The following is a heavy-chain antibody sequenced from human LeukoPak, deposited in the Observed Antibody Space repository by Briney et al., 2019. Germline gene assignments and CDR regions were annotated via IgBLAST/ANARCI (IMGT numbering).Heavy chain of an antibody. CDR2: LYYSGNS. D-gene: IGHD1-26*01. J-gene: IGHJ4*02. V-gene: IGHV4-59*01. Sequence: SETLSLTCTVSGDSISGYYWTWIRQPPGKGLEWIGYLYYSGNSIYNPSLKSRVTLSVDTAKNQFSLKLNSVTAADTAVYYCARRRVLLPGYYFDNWGQGTLVTVSS. CDR3: ARRRVLLPGYYFDN. CDR1: GDSISGYY.